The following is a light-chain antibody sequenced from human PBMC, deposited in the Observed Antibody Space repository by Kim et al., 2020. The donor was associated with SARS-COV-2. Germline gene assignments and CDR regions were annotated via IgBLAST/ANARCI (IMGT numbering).Light chain of an antibody. CDR2: QDS. J-gene: IGLJ2*01. CDR3: KAWDSSTAC. CDR1: KLGDKD. V-gene: IGLV3-1*01. Sequence: GSQGKTARKTRSGDKLGDKDECGNKKKPGQSPGLGIDQDSKRPRGIPERFSGYNAGNTATLTISGTKAMDEDDYYCKAWDSSTACFGGGTQLTVL.